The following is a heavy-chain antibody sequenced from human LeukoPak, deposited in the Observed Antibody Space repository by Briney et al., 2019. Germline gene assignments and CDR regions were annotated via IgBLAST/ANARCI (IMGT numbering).Heavy chain of an antibody. CDR2: IYYSGST. J-gene: IGHJ6*03. CDR1: GGSISSYY. D-gene: IGHD2-21*02. CDR3: ATYGGDSVSYYYHMDV. Sequence: PSETLSLTCTVSGGSISSYYWSWIRQPPGKGLDWIGYIYYSGSTNYNPSLKSRLTISVDTSKNQFSLKLSSVTAADTAVYYCATYGGDSVSYYYHMDVWGTGTTVTVSS. V-gene: IGHV4-59*01.